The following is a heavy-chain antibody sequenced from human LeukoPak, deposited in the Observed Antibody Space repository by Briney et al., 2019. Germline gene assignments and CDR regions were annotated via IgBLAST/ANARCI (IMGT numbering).Heavy chain of an antibody. CDR2: ISYDGSNK. J-gene: IGHJ1*01. D-gene: IGHD3-22*01. CDR1: GFTFSSYA. V-gene: IGHV3-30-3*01. Sequence: GGSLRLSCAASGFTFSSYAMHWVRQAPGKGLEWVAVISYDGSNKYYADSVKGRFTISRDNSKNTLYLQMNSLRAEDTAVYYCARGYYDSSGYYAFQHWGQGTLVTVSS. CDR3: ARGYYDSSGYYAFQH.